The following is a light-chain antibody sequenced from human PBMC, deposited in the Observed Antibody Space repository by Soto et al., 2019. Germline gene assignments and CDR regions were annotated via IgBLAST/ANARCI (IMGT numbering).Light chain of an antibody. J-gene: IGKJ4*01. V-gene: IGKV4-1*01. CDR3: QQYYSSSLT. Sequence: DIVMTQSPDSLAVSLGERATINCKSSQSVLYSSNTKNHLAWYQQKPGQPPKLLIYWASTRESGVPDRFSVSGSGTDFTLTISSLQAEALAVYYCQQYYSSSLTFGGGTKVEIK. CDR1: QSVLYSSNTKNH. CDR2: WAS.